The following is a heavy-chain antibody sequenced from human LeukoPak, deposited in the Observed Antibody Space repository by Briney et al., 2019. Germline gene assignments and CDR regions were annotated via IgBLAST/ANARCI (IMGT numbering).Heavy chain of an antibody. CDR3: ARARWGLIYFDY. D-gene: IGHD3-16*01. J-gene: IGHJ4*02. CDR2: INHSGST. V-gene: IGHV4-34*01. CDR1: GVSFSGYY. Sequence: PSETLSLTCAVYGVSFSGYYWSWIRQPPGKGLEWIGEINHSGSTNYNPSLKSRVTISVDTSKNQFSLKLSSVTAADTAVYYCARARWGLIYFDYWGQGTLVTVSS.